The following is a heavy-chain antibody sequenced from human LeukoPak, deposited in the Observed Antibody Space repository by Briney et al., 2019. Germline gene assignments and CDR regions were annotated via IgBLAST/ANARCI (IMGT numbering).Heavy chain of an antibody. CDR1: HGSISRYY. D-gene: IGHD5-18*01. J-gene: IGHJ3*01. Sequence: PSETLSLTCIVSHGSISRYYWSWIRQPPGKGLEWIGHIYYSGSTEYSPSLKSRVTISVDTSENQVSLKVTSVIAADTAVYYCARLQNRGFDYGYDDAFDVWGQGTMVTVSS. CDR2: IYYSGST. CDR3: ARLQNRGFDYGYDDAFDV. V-gene: IGHV4-59*08.